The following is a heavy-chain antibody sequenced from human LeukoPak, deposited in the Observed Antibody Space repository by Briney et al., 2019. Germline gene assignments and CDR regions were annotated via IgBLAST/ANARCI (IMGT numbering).Heavy chain of an antibody. J-gene: IGHJ6*03. V-gene: IGHV4-34*01. D-gene: IGHD3-16*01. CDR3: ARETSQKGAHYMDV. CDR2: INHSGST. CDR1: GGSSSGYY. Sequence: SETLSLTCAVYGGSSSGYYWSWIRQPPGKGLEWIGEINHSGSTNYNPSLKSRVTISVDTSKNQFSLKLSSVTAADTAVYYCARETSQKGAHYMDVWGKGTTITISS.